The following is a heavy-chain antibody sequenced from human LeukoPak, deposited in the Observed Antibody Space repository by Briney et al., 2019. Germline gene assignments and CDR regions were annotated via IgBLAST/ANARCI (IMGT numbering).Heavy chain of an antibody. Sequence: PGGSLRLSCAASGFTVSSNYMSWVRQAPGKGLEWVSVIYSGGSTYYADSVKGRFTIPRDNSKNTLYLQMNSLRAEDTAVYYCARDPGPGKPYYYYYYGMDVWGQGTTVTVSS. CDR3: ARDPGPGKPYYYYYYGMDV. V-gene: IGHV3-66*01. D-gene: IGHD6-13*01. CDR2: IYSGGST. CDR1: GFTVSSNY. J-gene: IGHJ6*02.